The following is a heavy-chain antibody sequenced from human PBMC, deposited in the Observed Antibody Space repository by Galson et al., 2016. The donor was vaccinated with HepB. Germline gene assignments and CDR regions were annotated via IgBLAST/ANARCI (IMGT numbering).Heavy chain of an antibody. Sequence: SLRLSCAASGFIFSVYGMHWVRQTPGKGLVWVAVISYDGSNKYYADSVKGRFTISRDNSKKTLYLQVNSLRAEDTAVYYCAKNLNYDIMTGYYANWYFDLWGRGTLVTVSS. CDR3: AKNLNYDIMTGYYANWYFDL. V-gene: IGHV3-30*18. CDR2: ISYDGSNK. D-gene: IGHD3-9*01. CDR1: GFIFSVYG. J-gene: IGHJ2*01.